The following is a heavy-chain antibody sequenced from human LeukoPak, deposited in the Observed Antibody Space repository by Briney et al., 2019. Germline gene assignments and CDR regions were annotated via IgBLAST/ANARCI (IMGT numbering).Heavy chain of an antibody. J-gene: IGHJ4*02. D-gene: IGHD1-26*01. CDR2: ISGSGGST. CDR3: AKYSGSSNFDY. V-gene: IGHV3-23*01. Sequence: GGSLRLSCAASGFTFINYAMTWVRQAPVKGLEWVSIISGSGGSTYYADSVKGRFTISRDNSKNTLYLQMNSLRAEDTAVYYCAKYSGSSNFDYWGQGTLVTVSS. CDR1: GFTFINYA.